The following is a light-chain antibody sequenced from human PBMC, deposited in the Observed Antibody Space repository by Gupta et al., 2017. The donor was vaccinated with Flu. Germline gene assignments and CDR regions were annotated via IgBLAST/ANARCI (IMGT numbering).Light chain of an antibody. CDR2: EVS. CDR1: SSDVGGDKY. J-gene: IGLJ2*01. V-gene: IGLV2-14*01. Sequence: SMTIAGTGTSSDVGGDKYVDWYQQHPGKAPKLMIYEVSNRPAGVSNRFSGSKSGNTASLTISGLQAEDEADYYCSSYTGSSTLVFGGGTKLTVL. CDR3: SSYTGSSTLV.